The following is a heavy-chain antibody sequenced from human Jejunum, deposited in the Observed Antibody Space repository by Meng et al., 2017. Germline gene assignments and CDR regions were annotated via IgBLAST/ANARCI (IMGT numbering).Heavy chain of an antibody. CDR2: IYYSGTT. CDR1: GGSISSSSYY. J-gene: IGHJ3*02. CDR3: ARDNPSYSSASGSYYKPHDAFDI. Sequence: SETLSLICTVSGGSISSSSYYWDWIRQPPGKGLEWIGSIYYSGTTYYNPSLKSRVTISLDTSKSQFSLKLSSVTAADTAVYYCARDNPSYSSASGSYYKPHDAFDIWGQGTMVTVSS. D-gene: IGHD3-10*01. V-gene: IGHV4-39*07.